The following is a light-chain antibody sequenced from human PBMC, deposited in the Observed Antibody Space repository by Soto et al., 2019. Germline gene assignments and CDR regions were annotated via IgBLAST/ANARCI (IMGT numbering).Light chain of an antibody. Sequence: DIQMTQSPSSVSASVGDRVTITCRASQDISNWLAWYQQKPGKAPKLLIYAASTLEIGVPSRFSGSGSGTDFTLTISCLQSEDFATYYCQQYYSYPLTFGGGTKVDIK. J-gene: IGKJ4*01. CDR3: QQYYSYPLT. CDR2: AAS. CDR1: QDISNW. V-gene: IGKV1-12*01.